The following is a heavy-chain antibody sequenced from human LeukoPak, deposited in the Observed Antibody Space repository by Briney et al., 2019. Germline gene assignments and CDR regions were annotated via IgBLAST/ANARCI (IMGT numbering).Heavy chain of an antibody. CDR2: INPNSGGT. V-gene: IGHV1-2*02. Sequence: ASVKVSCKASGYTFTGYYMHWVRQAPGQGLEWMGWINPNSGGTNYAQKFQGRVTMTRDTSISTAYMELSSLRSEDTAVYYCATGHKWLQDDFGSWGQGTLVTVSS. J-gene: IGHJ4*02. CDR1: GYTFTGYY. CDR3: ATGHKWLQDDFGS. D-gene: IGHD5-24*01.